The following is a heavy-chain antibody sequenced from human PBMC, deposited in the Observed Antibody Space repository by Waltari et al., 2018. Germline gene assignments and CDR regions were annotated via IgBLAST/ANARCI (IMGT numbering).Heavy chain of an antibody. CDR3: ARALIESSGSPFDY. CDR2: FLPIVGKA. V-gene: IGHV1-69*05. J-gene: IGHJ4*02. Sequence: QVQLVQSGAEVKKPGSSVKVYCKASGGTFSSYATSWVRQPPGKGLEWMGGFLPIVGKANYAQKFQCRVTITTDESTSTAYMELSSLRSADTAVYYCARALIESSGSPFDYWGQGTLVTVSS. D-gene: IGHD3-22*01. CDR1: GGTFSSYA.